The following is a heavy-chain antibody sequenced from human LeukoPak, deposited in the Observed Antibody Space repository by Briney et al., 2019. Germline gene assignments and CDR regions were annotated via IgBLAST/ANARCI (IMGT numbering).Heavy chain of an antibody. CDR2: ISGNNGNT. J-gene: IGHJ4*02. D-gene: IGHD6-13*01. CDR1: GYTFSSYG. CDR3: ARGRAAGTFWLGY. Sequence: ASVKVSCKASGYTFSSYGISWVRQAPGQGLEWMGWISGNNGNTNYAQKVQGRVTMTTDTSTSTAYMELRGLRSDDTAVYYCARGRAAGTFWLGYWGQGTLVTVSS. V-gene: IGHV1-18*01.